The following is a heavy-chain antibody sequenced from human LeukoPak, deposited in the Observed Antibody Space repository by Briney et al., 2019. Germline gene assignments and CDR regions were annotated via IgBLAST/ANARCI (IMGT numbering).Heavy chain of an antibody. CDR2: IYHSGST. CDR1: GGSISSGGYS. Sequence: SETLSLTCAVSGGSISSGGYSWSWIRQPPGKGLEWIGYIYHSGSTYYNPSLKSRVTISVDRSKNQFSLKLSSVTAADTAVYYCAGKGNYYDSSGYLMAYFDYWAREPWSPSPQ. J-gene: IGHJ4*02. D-gene: IGHD3-22*01. V-gene: IGHV4-30-2*01. CDR3: AGKGNYYDSSGYLMAYFDY.